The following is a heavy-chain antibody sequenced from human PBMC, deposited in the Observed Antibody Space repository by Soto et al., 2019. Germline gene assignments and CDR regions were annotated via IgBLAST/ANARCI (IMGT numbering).Heavy chain of an antibody. Sequence: PGVSLQICSRGSGCSCASYWSTWVRQMPGKGLEWMGRIDPSDSYTNYSPSFQGHVTISADKSISTAYLQWSSLKASDTAMYYCARLAMATRRGYYGMDVWGQGTTVTVSS. D-gene: IGHD5-12*01. J-gene: IGHJ6*02. CDR3: ARLAMATRRGYYGMDV. V-gene: IGHV5-10-1*01. CDR2: IDPSDSYT. CDR1: GCSCASYW.